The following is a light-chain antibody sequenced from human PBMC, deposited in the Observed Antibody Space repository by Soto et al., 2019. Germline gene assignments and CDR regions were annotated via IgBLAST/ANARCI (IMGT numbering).Light chain of an antibody. V-gene: IGKV3-11*01. CDR3: QQRSNWPPRIT. Sequence: EIVLTQSPATLSLSPGERATLSCWASQSVGSYLAWYQQKPGQAPRLLIYDVSYRAAGIPARFSGSGSGTDFTLTISSLEPEDFAVYYCQQRSNWPPRITFGQGTRLEIK. CDR2: DVS. J-gene: IGKJ5*01. CDR1: QSVGSY.